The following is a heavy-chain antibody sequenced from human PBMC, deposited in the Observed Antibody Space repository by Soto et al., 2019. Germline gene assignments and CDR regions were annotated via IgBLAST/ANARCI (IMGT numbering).Heavy chain of an antibody. CDR2: IRQDGNEM. Sequence: VGSLRLSCAASGFTIGGAWMSWVRQAPGKGLEWVAKIRQDGNEMYYVDAVRGRFTISRDNAKNSLYLQMNSLRVEDTALYYCARDGYSYALDVWGQGTTVTVSS. V-gene: IGHV3-7*01. J-gene: IGHJ6*02. CDR3: ARDGYSYALDV. CDR1: GFTIGGAW.